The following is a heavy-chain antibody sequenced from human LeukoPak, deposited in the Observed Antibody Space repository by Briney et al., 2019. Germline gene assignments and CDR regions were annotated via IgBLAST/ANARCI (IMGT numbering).Heavy chain of an antibody. J-gene: IGHJ4*02. D-gene: IGHD5-18*01. CDR2: ISSGSSYI. CDR3: ARGDSYGLPTDY. CDR1: GFTFSSYS. Sequence: GGSLRLSCAASGFTFSSYSMNWVRQAPGKGLEWVSSISSGSSYIYYADSVKGRFTISRDNAKNSLYLQMNSLRAEDTAVYYCARGDSYGLPTDYWGQGTLVTVSS. V-gene: IGHV3-21*01.